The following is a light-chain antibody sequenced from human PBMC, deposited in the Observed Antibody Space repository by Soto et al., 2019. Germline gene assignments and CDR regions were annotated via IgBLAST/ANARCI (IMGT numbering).Light chain of an antibody. CDR2: DDN. CDR1: SSNIGGHS. J-gene: IGLJ1*01. Sequence: QSVLTQPPSVSAAPGQKVTISCSGSSSNIGGHSVSWHQQLPVTAPKLLIYDDNKRPSGIPDRFSGSKSGTSATLGITGFQTGDAADYYCGSWDSSLSGYVLGTRPKSTV. V-gene: IGLV1-51*01. CDR3: GSWDSSLSGYV.